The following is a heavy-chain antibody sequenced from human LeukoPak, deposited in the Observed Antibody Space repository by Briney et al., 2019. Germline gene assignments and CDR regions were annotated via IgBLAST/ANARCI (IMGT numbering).Heavy chain of an antibody. Sequence: SQTLSLTCTVSGGSISSGSYYWSWIRQPAGKGLEWIGRIYTSGSTNYNPSLKSRVTISVDTSKNQFSLKLSSVTAADTAVYYCARLSSSSSNYYYYYMDVWGKGTTVTVSS. D-gene: IGHD6-6*01. CDR3: ARLSSSSSNYYYYYMDV. CDR2: IYTSGST. CDR1: GGSISSGSYY. J-gene: IGHJ6*03. V-gene: IGHV4-61*02.